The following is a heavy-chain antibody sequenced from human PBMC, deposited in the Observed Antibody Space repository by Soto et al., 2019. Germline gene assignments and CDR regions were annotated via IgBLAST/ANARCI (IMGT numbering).Heavy chain of an antibody. D-gene: IGHD1-7*01. CDR3: ARARNFIDY. CDR1: GFTFSSYA. V-gene: IGHV3-30-3*01. Sequence: GGSVRLSCAASGFTFSSYAMHWVRQAPGKGLEWVAVISYDGSNKYYADSVKGRFTISRDNSKNTLYLQMNSLRAEDTAVYYCARARNFIDYWGQGTLVTVSS. J-gene: IGHJ4*02. CDR2: ISYDGSNK.